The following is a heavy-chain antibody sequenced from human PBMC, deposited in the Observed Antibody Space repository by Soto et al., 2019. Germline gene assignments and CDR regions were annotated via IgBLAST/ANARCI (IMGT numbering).Heavy chain of an antibody. CDR3: ARCAVLSTTSGGWCNWFDP. D-gene: IGHD2-21*01. CDR1: ELTVSNYA. CDR2: ISASGAAT. J-gene: IGHJ5*02. V-gene: IGHV3-23*01. Sequence: GSLRLSGTASELTVSNYAVSWVRQAPGKGLEWVSAISASGAATYYVDSVKGRFTISRDNSKNTLYVQMNSLRAEDTGVYYCARCAVLSTTSGGWCNWFDPWGQGTLVTVSS.